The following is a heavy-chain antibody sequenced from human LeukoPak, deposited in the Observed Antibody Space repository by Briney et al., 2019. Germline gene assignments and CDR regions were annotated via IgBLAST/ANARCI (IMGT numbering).Heavy chain of an antibody. J-gene: IGHJ6*02. D-gene: IGHD4-11*01. Sequence: SVKVSCKASGGTFSSYAISWVRQAPGQGLEWMGGIIPIFGTANYAQKFQGRVTITAGESTSTAYMELSSLRSEDTAVYYCARIDDYSPNYYYYGMDVWGQGTTVTVSS. CDR3: ARIDDYSPNYYYYGMDV. CDR2: IIPIFGTA. CDR1: GGTFSSYA. V-gene: IGHV1-69*13.